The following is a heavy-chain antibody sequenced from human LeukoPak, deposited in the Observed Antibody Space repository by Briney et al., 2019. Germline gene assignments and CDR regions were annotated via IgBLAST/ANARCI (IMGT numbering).Heavy chain of an antibody. CDR3: AKSSPFGTTWYGAIDV. CDR1: GFTLSAYA. Sequence: PGGSLRLSCAASGFTLSAYAMSWVRQAPGKGLEWVSAFSGRGATAYYADSVRGRFTISRDNSKNTLFLQMDSLGADDTAVYYCAKSSPFGTTWYGAIDVWGHGTTVTVFS. D-gene: IGHD6-13*01. J-gene: IGHJ6*02. CDR2: FSGRGATA. V-gene: IGHV3-23*01.